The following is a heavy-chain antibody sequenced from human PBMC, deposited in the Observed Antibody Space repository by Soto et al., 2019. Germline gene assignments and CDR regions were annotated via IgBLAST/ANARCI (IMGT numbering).Heavy chain of an antibody. J-gene: IGHJ4*02. D-gene: IGHD2-8*01. CDR2: ISAYNGNT. Sequence: GAPVKVSCEASGYTFKSYGISWVRQAPGQGLEWMGWISAYNGNTNYAQKLQGRVTMTTDTSTSTAYMELRSLRSDDTAVYYCARIGRNGNYFDYWGQGTLVTVSS. CDR1: GYTFKSYG. V-gene: IGHV1-18*01. CDR3: ARIGRNGNYFDY.